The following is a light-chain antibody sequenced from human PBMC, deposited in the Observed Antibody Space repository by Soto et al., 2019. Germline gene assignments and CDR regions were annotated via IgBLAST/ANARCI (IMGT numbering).Light chain of an antibody. Sequence: EIVMTQSPATLSVSPGERATLSCRASQSVSSNLAWYQQKPGQAPRLLIYGASTRATGIPARFSGTGSETDFTLTINRLEPEDFAVYYCQQYENSPITFGQGTRLEI. CDR1: QSVSSN. CDR2: GAS. CDR3: QQYENSPIT. J-gene: IGKJ5*01. V-gene: IGKV3-15*01.